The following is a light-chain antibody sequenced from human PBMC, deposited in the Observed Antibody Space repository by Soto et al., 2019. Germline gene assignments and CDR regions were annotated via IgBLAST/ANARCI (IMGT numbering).Light chain of an antibody. V-gene: IGKV3-11*01. CDR2: DAS. Sequence: IVLTQSPVTISLSPGESATLSCRASQSVSSCLAWYQQKPGQAPRLLIYDASNRATGIPARFSGSGSGTDFTLTISSLEPEDFAVYYCQQRSNWPITFGQGTRLEIK. CDR3: QQRSNWPIT. CDR1: QSVSSC. J-gene: IGKJ5*01.